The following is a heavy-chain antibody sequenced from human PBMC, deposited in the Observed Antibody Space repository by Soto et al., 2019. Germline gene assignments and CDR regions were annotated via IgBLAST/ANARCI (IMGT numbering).Heavy chain of an antibody. V-gene: IGHV3-7*01. J-gene: IGHJ4*02. D-gene: IGHD3-10*01. CDR3: AKTYYYGSGSHIFDY. CDR2: IKQDGSEK. Sequence: PGGSLRLSCAASGFTFSSYWMSWVRQAPGKGLEWVANIKQDGSEKYYVDSVKCRFTISRDNAKNSLYLQMNSLRAEDTAVYYCAKTYYYGSGSHIFDYWGQGTLVTVSS. CDR1: GFTFSSYW.